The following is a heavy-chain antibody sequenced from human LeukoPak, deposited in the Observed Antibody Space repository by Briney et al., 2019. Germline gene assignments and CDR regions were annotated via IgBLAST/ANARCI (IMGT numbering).Heavy chain of an antibody. V-gene: IGHV3-30-3*01. Sequence: GSLRLSCAASGFTFSSYAMHWVRQAPGKGLEWVAVISYDGSNKYYADSVKGRFTISRDNSKNTPYLQMNSLRAEDTAVYYCARSGDYWGQGTLVTVSS. CDR3: ARSGDY. J-gene: IGHJ4*02. CDR1: GFTFSSYA. CDR2: ISYDGSNK.